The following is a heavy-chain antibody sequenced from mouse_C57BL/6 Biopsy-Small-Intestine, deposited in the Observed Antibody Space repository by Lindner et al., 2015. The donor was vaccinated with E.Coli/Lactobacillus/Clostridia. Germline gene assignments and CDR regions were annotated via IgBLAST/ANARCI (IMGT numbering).Heavy chain of an antibody. CDR1: GYSFTGYF. CDR3: ARMRGNYAMDY. Sequence: VQLQESGPELVKPGASVKMSCKASGYSFTGYFMNWVKQSHGKSLEWIGRINPYNGDTFYNQKFKGKATLTVDKSSSTAHMELRSLTSEDSALYYCARMRGNYAMDYWGQGTSVTVSS. V-gene: IGHV1-20*01. J-gene: IGHJ4*01. CDR2: INPYNGDT.